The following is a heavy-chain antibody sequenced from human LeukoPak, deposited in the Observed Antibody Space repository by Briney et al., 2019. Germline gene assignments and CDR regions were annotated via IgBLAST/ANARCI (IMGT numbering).Heavy chain of an antibody. V-gene: IGHV3-11*04. CDR3: ARDSPLGDKGFDY. CDR1: GFIFSDYY. Sequence: RGSLRLSCAASGFIFSDYYMSWIRQAPGKGLEWVSYISSSGSTMYYTDSVKGRFAISRDNAKNSLYLQMNSLRAEDTAVYYCARDSPLGDKGFDYWGQGTLVTVSS. J-gene: IGHJ4*02. CDR2: ISSSGSTM. D-gene: IGHD1-26*01.